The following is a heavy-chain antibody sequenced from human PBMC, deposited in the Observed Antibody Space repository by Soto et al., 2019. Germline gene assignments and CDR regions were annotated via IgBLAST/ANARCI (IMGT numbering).Heavy chain of an antibody. CDR2: IYYSGST. D-gene: IGHD2-15*01. Sequence: SETLSLTCAVSGGSISSGDYYWRWIRQPPGKGLEGIGYIYYSGSTNDNPSLKSRVTISVDTSKNTLYLQMNSLRREDTSVYYCAREYSLAVVAPGYWGQGSLVTVS. V-gene: IGHV4-61*08. CDR1: GGSISSGDYY. J-gene: IGHJ4*02. CDR3: AREYSLAVVAPGY.